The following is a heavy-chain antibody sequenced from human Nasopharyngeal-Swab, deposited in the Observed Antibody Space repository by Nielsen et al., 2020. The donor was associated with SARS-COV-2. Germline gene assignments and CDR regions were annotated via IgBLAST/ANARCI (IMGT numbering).Heavy chain of an antibody. V-gene: IGHV3-7*02. J-gene: IGHJ4*02. CDR1: GFTFSNYW. CDR3: ARGAPILPLMVYFFDY. Sequence: GESLKISCAASGFTFSNYWMSWVRQAPGKGLEWVANIKYDESEKYYVASVKGRFTISRDNAKNSLYLQMNSLRAEDTAVYYCARGAPILPLMVYFFDYWGQGTLVTVSS. D-gene: IGHD2-8*01. CDR2: IKYDESEK.